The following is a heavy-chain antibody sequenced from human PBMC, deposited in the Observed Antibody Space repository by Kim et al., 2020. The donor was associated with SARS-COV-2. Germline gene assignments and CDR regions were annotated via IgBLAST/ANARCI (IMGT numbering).Heavy chain of an antibody. V-gene: IGHV3-11*04. CDR3: ARADHYDSNGYLRDFDY. J-gene: IGHJ4*02. D-gene: IGHD3-22*01. Sequence: SVKGRITISKDNAKNSLFLQMNRLGADDTAVYYCARADHYDSNGYLRDFDYWGQGTLVTVSS.